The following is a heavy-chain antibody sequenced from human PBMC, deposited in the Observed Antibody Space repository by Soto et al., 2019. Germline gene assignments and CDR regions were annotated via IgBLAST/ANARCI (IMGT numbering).Heavy chain of an antibody. CDR2: ISGRGDST. J-gene: IGHJ5*02. V-gene: IGHV3-23*01. CDR3: AKAIPVEWDTDFS. Sequence: EVQLLESGGDLVQPGGSLRLSCAASGFTFTSRAMTWVRQAPGKGLEWVSAISGRGDSTYYAESVRGRFTISRDNSKNRLFLQMNSLRAEDTAFSYCAKAIPVEWDTDFSWGQGTLVTVSS. D-gene: IGHD3-3*01. CDR1: GFTFTSRA.